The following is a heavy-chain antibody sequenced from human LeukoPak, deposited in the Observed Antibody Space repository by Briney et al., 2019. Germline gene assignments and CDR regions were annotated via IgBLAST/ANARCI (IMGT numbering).Heavy chain of an antibody. Sequence: PSETLSLTCTVSGYSISSGYYWGWIRQPPGKGLEWIGYIYHSGSTYYNPSLKSRVTISVDRSKNQFSLKLSSVTAADTAVYYCASRRVDSSSWLIGEVWGQGTPVTVSS. CDR3: ASRRVDSSSWLIGEV. CDR1: GYSISSGYY. D-gene: IGHD6-13*01. V-gene: IGHV4-38-2*02. CDR2: IYHSGST. J-gene: IGHJ4*02.